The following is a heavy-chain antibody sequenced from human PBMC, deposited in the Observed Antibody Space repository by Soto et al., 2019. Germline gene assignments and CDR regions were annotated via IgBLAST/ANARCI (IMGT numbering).Heavy chain of an antibody. CDR3: ARDLSGSGRYGNYYYYMDV. D-gene: IGHD6-19*01. J-gene: IGHJ6*03. CDR2: TYYRSKWYN. Sequence: SQTLSLTCAISGDSVSSNSAAWNWIRQSPSRGLEWLGRTYYRSKWYNDYAVSVKSRITINPDTSKNQFSLQLNSVTPEDTAVHYCARDLSGSGRYGNYYYYMDVWGKGTTVTVSS. V-gene: IGHV6-1*01. CDR1: GDSVSSNSAA.